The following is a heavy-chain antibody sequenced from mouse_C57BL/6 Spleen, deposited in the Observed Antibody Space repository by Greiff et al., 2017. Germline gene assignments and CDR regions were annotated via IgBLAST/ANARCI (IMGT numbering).Heavy chain of an antibody. V-gene: IGHV1-81*01. Sequence: QVQLQQSGAELARPGASVKLSCKASGYTFTSYGISWVKQRTGQGLEWIGEIYPRSGNTYYNEKFKGKATLTADKSSSTAYMELRSLTSEDSAVYFCARGRADGYYGAMDYWGQGTSVTVSS. CDR3: ARGRADGYYGAMDY. CDR1: GYTFTSYG. J-gene: IGHJ4*01. CDR2: IYPRSGNT. D-gene: IGHD2-3*01.